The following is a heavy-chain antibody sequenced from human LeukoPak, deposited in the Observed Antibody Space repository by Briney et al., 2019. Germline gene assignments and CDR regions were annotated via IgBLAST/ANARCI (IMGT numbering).Heavy chain of an antibody. D-gene: IGHD2-2*02. CDR3: AKATRGRCSSTSCYSVNH. V-gene: IGHV3-23*01. Sequence: GGSLRLSCAASGFTFSSYARSWVRQAPGKGLERVSAISGSGGSTYYADSVKGRFTISRDNSKNTLYLQMNSLRAEDTAVYYCAKATRGRCSSTSCYSVNHWGQGTLVTVSS. J-gene: IGHJ5*02. CDR1: GFTFSSYA. CDR2: ISGSGGST.